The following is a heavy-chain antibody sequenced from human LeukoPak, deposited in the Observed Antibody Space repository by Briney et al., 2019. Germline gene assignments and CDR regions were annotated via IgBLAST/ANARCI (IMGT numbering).Heavy chain of an antibody. D-gene: IGHD1-7*01. J-gene: IGHJ3*02. CDR2: ITWNSGTI. CDR3: AKDVTGTGAFDI. CDR1: GFTFDDYA. V-gene: IGHV3-9*01. Sequence: GGSLRLFCAASGFTFDDYAMHWVRQGPGKGLEWVSGITWNSGTIGYADSVKGRFTISRDNAKNSLYLQMNSLRAEDTALYYCAKDVTGTGAFDIWGQGTMVTVSS.